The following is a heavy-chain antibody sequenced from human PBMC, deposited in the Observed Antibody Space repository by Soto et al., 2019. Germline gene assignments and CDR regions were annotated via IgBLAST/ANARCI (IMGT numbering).Heavy chain of an antibody. Sequence: PGGSLRLSCAASGFTFSSYSMNWVRQAPGKGLEWVSYISSSSSTIYYADSVKGRFTISRDNAKNSLYLQMNSLRAEDTAVYYCAKGSRGYTGYVFDYWGQGALVTVSS. D-gene: IGHD5-12*01. CDR1: GFTFSSYS. V-gene: IGHV3-48*01. CDR2: ISSSSSTI. J-gene: IGHJ4*02. CDR3: AKGSRGYTGYVFDY.